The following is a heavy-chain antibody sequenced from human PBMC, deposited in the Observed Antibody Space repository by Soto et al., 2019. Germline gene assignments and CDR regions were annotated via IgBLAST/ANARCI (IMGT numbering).Heavy chain of an antibody. CDR1: GYSFTSYW. D-gene: IGHD2-15*01. CDR2: IYPGDSDT. J-gene: IGHJ4*02. Sequence: GESMKISCKGSGYSFTSYWSGWVRQMPGKGLEWMGIIYPGDSDTRYSPSFQGHVTISRDNSENTLYLQMNSLRAEDTSIYYCAKDLRDTVLLFPILTRWGQGTLVTVSS. V-gene: IGHV5-51*01. CDR3: AKDLRDTVLLFPILTR.